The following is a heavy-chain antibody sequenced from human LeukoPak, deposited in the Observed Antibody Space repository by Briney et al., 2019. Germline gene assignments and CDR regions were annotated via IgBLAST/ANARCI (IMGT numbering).Heavy chain of an antibody. CDR3: AKDGATPEYFQH. CDR2: IRYDGSNK. J-gene: IGHJ1*01. V-gene: IGHV3-30*02. Sequence: GGSLRLSYAASGFTFSSYGMHWVRQAPGKGLEWVAFIRYDGSNKHYADSVKGRFTISRDNSKNTLYLQMNSLRAEDTAVYYCAKDGATPEYFQHWGQGTLVTVSS. CDR1: GFTFSSYG. D-gene: IGHD1-26*01.